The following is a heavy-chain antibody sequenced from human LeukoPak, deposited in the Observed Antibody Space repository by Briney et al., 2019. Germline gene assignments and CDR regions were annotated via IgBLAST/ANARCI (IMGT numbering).Heavy chain of an antibody. CDR1: GFTFSNYC. CDR2: IKQDGSEK. Sequence: GGSLRLSCAASGFTFSNYCLGWVRQAPGKGLEWVANIKQDGSEKYYVDSVKGRFTISRDNAKNSLYLQMNSLRAEDTAVYYCARKAYGLDVWGKGTTVTVSS. J-gene: IGHJ6*04. V-gene: IGHV3-7*03. CDR3: ARKAYGLDV.